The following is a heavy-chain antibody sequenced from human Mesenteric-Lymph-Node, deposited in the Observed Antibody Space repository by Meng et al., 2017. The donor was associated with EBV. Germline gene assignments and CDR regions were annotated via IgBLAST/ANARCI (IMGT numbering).Heavy chain of an antibody. J-gene: IGHJ5*02. CDR3: ARGENFDLLTDDYNRWFDP. CDR2: TYYSGST. CDR1: GGPMHNGDYS. Sequence: QLQLQESGPGLVKPPQPLSPTRTVSGGPMHNGDYSWNWIRQPPGKRLEWIGYTYYSGSTSSNPSLKSRVTISVDRSKNQFSLKLSSVTAADTAVYYCARGENFDLLTDDYNRWFDPWGQGTLVTVSS. V-gene: IGHV4-30-2*01. D-gene: IGHD3-9*01.